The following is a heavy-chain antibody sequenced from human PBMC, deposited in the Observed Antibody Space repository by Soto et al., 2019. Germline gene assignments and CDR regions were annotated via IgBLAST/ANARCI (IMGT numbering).Heavy chain of an antibody. CDR2: MNQDGSER. CDR1: GFTFSNYW. J-gene: IGHJ4*02. D-gene: IGHD1-7*01. CDR3: TRDRSGTMLF. V-gene: IGHV3-7*01. Sequence: EVQLVESGGGLVQPGGSLRLSCTASGFTFSNYWMSWVRQAPGEGLEWVANMNQDGSERNYVDSVKGRFTISRHNAKNSLYLQVSTLRAEDTAIYYCTRDRSGTMLFWGQGTLVTVSS.